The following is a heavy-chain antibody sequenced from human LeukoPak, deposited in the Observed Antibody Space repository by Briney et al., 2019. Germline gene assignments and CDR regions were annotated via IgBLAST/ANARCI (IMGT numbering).Heavy chain of an antibody. CDR3: ARDRYSSGWYGDY. CDR1: GFPFYSYW. D-gene: IGHD6-19*01. V-gene: IGHV3-7*03. Sequence: PGGSLRLSCTASGFPFYSYWMSWVRQAPGKGLEWVANIKQDGSEKYYVDSVKGRFTISRDNAKNSLYLQMNSLRAEDTAVYYCARDRYSSGWYGDYWGQGTLVTVSS. J-gene: IGHJ4*02. CDR2: IKQDGSEK.